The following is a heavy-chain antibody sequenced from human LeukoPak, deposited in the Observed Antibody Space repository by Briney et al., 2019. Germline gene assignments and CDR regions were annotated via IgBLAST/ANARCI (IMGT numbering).Heavy chain of an antibody. CDR1: GGSISSSNYY. V-gene: IGHV4-39*07. CDR2: VYYSGNT. CDR3: ARAVASSSSWYKWVNWFDP. D-gene: IGHD6-13*01. J-gene: IGHJ5*02. Sequence: SETLSLTCTVSGGSISSSNYYWGWIRQPPGKGLECIGSVYYSGNTYYNPSLKSRVTISVDTSKNQFSLKLSSVTAADTAVYYCARAVASSSSWYKWVNWFDPWGQGTLVTVSS.